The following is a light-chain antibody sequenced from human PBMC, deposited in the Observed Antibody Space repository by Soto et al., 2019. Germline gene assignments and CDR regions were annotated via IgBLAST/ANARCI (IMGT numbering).Light chain of an antibody. V-gene: IGLV1-47*02. CDR2: SNN. Sequence: QSVLTQPPSASGTPGQRVTISCSGSSSNIGSNYVYWYQQLPGTAPKLLIYSNNQQPSGGPDRFSGSKSGTSASLAISGLRSEDEADYYCAAWDDSRSGYVFGTGTKVTVL. CDR3: AAWDDSRSGYV. J-gene: IGLJ1*01. CDR1: SSNIGSNY.